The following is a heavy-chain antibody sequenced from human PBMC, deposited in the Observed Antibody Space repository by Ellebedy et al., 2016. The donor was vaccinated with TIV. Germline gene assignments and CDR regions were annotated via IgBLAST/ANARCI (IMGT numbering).Heavy chain of an antibody. CDR2: LNPSTGGT. Sequence: ASVKVSRKASGYTFTTYYMHWVRQAPGQGLEWVGTLNPSTGGTSYAQKFQGRVTLTRDTSTSTAYMELSSLRSDDTAVYYCARGPYGGISVWYFDVWGRGTLVTVSS. V-gene: IGHV1-46*01. CDR3: ARGPYGGISVWYFDV. J-gene: IGHJ2*01. CDR1: GYTFTTYY. D-gene: IGHD4-23*01.